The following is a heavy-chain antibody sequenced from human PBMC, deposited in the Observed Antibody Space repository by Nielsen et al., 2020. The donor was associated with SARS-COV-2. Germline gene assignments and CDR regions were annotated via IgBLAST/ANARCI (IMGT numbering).Heavy chain of an antibody. CDR3: ARDRQGYNYYYGMDA. CDR1: GGSIISSEYY. CDR2: IYYTGST. Sequence: SETLSLTCTVSGGSIISSEYYWGWVRQPPGQGLEWIGYIYYTGSTYYNPALESRLTISIDTSRNQFSLNLRSVTAADTALYFCARDRQGYNYYYGMDAWGQGATVSVSS. J-gene: IGHJ6*02. V-gene: IGHV4-30-4*01.